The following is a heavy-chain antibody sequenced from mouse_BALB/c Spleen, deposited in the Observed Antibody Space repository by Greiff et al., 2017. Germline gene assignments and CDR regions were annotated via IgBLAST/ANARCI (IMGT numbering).Heavy chain of an antibody. CDR1: GFNIKDYY. Sequence: VQLQQSGAELVRSGASVKLSCTASGFNIKDYYMHWVKQRPEQGLEWIGWIDPENGDTEYAPKFQGKATMTADTSSNTAYLQLSSLTSEDTAVYYSNLIYDGNSWFAYWGQGTLVTVSA. CDR2: IDPENGDT. J-gene: IGHJ3*01. D-gene: IGHD2-1*01. V-gene: IGHV14-4*02. CDR3: NLIYDGNSWFAY.